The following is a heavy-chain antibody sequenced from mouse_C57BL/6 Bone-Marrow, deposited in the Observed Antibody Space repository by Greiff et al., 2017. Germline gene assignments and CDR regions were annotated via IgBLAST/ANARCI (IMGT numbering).Heavy chain of an antibody. CDR2: IYPGSGST. CDR1: GYTFTSYW. CDR3: ARYLGDY. Sequence: QVQLQQSGAELVKPGASVKMSCTASGYTFTSYWITWVKQRPGLGLEWIGDIYPGSGSTNYNEKFKSKATLTVDTSSSTAYMQLSSLTSEDSAVYYCARYLGDYWGQGTTLTVSS. D-gene: IGHD3-3*01. J-gene: IGHJ2*01. V-gene: IGHV1-55*01.